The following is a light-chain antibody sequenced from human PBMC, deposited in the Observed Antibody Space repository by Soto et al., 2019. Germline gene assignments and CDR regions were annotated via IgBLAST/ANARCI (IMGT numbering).Light chain of an antibody. CDR2: GAS. J-gene: IGKJ1*01. Sequence: EIVLTQSPGTLSLSPGERATLSCRASQSLSSTYLAWYQQKPGQAPRLIIHGASSRATGVPDRITGSGSGTDFTLSISRLEPEDFAVYYCQQYGGSTRTFGQGTKVDIK. CDR1: QSLSSTY. CDR3: QQYGGSTRT. V-gene: IGKV3-20*01.